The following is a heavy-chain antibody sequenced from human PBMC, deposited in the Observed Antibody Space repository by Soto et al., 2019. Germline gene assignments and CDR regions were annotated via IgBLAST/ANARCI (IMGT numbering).Heavy chain of an antibody. V-gene: IGHV3-23*01. D-gene: IGHD3-10*01. Sequence: PGGSLRLSCAASGFTFSSYAMSWVRQAPGKGLEWVSAISGSGGSTYYADSVKGRFTISGDNSKNTLYLQMNSLRAEDTAVYYCAKAGSVGPPRNWFDPWGQGTLVTVSS. CDR2: ISGSGGST. CDR1: GFTFSSYA. CDR3: AKAGSVGPPRNWFDP. J-gene: IGHJ5*02.